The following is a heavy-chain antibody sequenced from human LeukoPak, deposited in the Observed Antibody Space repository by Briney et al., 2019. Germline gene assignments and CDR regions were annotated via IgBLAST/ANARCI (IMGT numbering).Heavy chain of an antibody. CDR3: AKDSHGSGSYYFDY. CDR2: ISYDGSNK. D-gene: IGHD3-10*01. CDR1: GFTFSSYG. Sequence: QPGGSLRLSRAASGFTFSSYGMHWVRQAPGKGLEWVAVISYDGSNKNYADSVKGRFTISRDNSKNTLYLQMNSLRAEDTAVYYCAKDSHGSGSYYFDYWGQGTLVTVSS. J-gene: IGHJ4*02. V-gene: IGHV3-30*18.